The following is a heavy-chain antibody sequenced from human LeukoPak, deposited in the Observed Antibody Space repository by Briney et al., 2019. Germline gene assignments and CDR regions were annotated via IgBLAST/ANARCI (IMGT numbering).Heavy chain of an antibody. J-gene: IGHJ3*02. Sequence: SGPALVKPTETLTLTCTFSGFSLSTSGMCVSWIRQPPGKALQWLARIDWDDDKYYSTSLETRLTISKDTSKNQVVLTMTKMDPVDTATYHCARMTAGYSSGWFAFDIWGQGTMVTVSS. V-gene: IGHV2-70*11. CDR2: IDWDDDK. D-gene: IGHD6-19*01. CDR3: ARMTAGYSSGWFAFDI. CDR1: GFSLSTSGMC.